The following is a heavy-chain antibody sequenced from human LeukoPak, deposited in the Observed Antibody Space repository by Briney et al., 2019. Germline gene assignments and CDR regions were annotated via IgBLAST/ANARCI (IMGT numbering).Heavy chain of an antibody. J-gene: IGHJ4*02. CDR3: ARVGYSGYDDRGSFDY. Sequence: PSETLSLTCTVSGGSISSSSYYWGWIRQPPGKGLEWIGSIYYSGSTYYNPSLKSRVTISVDTSKNQFSLKLSSVTAADTAVYYCARVGYSGYDDRGSFDYWGQGTLVTVSS. CDR2: IYYSGST. V-gene: IGHV4-39*07. CDR1: GGSISSSSYY. D-gene: IGHD5-12*01.